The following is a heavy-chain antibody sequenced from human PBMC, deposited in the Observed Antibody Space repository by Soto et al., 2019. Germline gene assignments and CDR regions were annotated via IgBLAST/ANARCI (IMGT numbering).Heavy chain of an antibody. CDR1: GYTFTSYG. CDR2: ISAYNGNT. J-gene: IGHJ4*02. D-gene: IGHD4-17*01. Sequence: GASVKVSCKASGYTFTSYGISWVRQAPGQGLEWMGWISAYNGNTNYAQKLQGRVTMTTDTSTSTAYMELRSLRSDDTAVYYCARDKAFTVPTRSNDYWGQGTLVTLSS. V-gene: IGHV1-18*01. CDR3: ARDKAFTVPTRSNDY.